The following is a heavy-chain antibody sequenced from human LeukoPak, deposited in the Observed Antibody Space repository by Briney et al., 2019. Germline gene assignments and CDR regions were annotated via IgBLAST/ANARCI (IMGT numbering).Heavy chain of an antibody. CDR3: ARVGSGSYYYYFDY. V-gene: IGHV4-61*02. CDR1: GGSISSGSYY. D-gene: IGHD1-26*01. CDR2: IYTSGST. J-gene: IGHJ4*02. Sequence: PSGTLSLTCTVSGGSISSGSYYWSWIRQPAGKGREWIGRIYTSGSTNYNPSLKSRVTISVDTSKNQFSLKLSSVTAADTAVYYCARVGSGSYYYYFDYWGQGTLVTVSS.